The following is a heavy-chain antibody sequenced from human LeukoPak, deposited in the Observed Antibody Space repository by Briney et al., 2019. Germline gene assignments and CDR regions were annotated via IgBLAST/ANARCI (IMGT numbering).Heavy chain of an antibody. D-gene: IGHD4-17*01. CDR2: TRNKANSYTT. Sequence: GGSLRLSSAASGFTFSDHCMDWVRQAPGKGLEWVGRTRNKANSYTTEYAASVKGRFTISRDDSKNSLYLQMNSLKTEDTAVYYCARGRVTTLYYFDYWGQGTLVTVSS. V-gene: IGHV3-72*01. CDR3: ARGRVTTLYYFDY. J-gene: IGHJ4*02. CDR1: GFTFSDHC.